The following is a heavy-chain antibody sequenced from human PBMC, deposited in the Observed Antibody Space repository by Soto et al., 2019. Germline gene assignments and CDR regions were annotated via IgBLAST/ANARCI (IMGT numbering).Heavy chain of an antibody. CDR3: ARRHRSMIFAERYFDY. CDR2: INHSGST. V-gene: IGHV4-34*01. J-gene: IGHJ4*02. Sequence: KPSETLSLTCAVYGGSFSGYYWSWIRQPPGKGLEWIGEINHSGSTNYNPSLKSRVTISVDTSKNQFSLKLISVTAAATAVYYCARRHRSMIFAERYFDYWGQGTLVTVSS. D-gene: IGHD3-22*01. CDR1: GGSFSGYY.